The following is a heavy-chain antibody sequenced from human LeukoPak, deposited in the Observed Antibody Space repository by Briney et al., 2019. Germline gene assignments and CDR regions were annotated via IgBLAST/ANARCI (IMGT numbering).Heavy chain of an antibody. CDR2: ISSNGGST. CDR3: VKGSTYDSSGYYESDAFDI. Sequence: GGSLRLSCSASGFTFSSYAMHWVRQATGKGVEYVSAISSNGGSTYYADSVKGRFTISRDNYKNTLYVQMSSLRAEDSAVYYCVKGSTYDSSGYYESDAFDIWGQGTMVTVSS. J-gene: IGHJ3*02. V-gene: IGHV3-64*05. CDR1: GFTFSSYA. D-gene: IGHD3-22*01.